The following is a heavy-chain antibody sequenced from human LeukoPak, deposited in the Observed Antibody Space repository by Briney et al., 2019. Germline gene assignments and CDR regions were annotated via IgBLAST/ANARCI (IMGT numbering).Heavy chain of an antibody. Sequence: SETLSLTCAVYGGSFSGYYWSWIRQPPGKGLEWIGEINHSGSTNYNPSLKSRVTISVDTSKNQFSLKLSSVTAADTAVYYCAREEVFAYYYYYMDVWGRGTTVTVSS. D-gene: IGHD1-14*01. CDR3: AREEVFAYYYYYMDV. V-gene: IGHV4-34*01. J-gene: IGHJ6*03. CDR1: GGSFSGYY. CDR2: INHSGST.